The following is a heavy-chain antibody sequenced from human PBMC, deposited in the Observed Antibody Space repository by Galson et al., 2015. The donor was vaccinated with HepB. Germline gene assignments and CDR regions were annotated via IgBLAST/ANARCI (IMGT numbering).Heavy chain of an antibody. CDR2: IYSGGST. D-gene: IGHD3-22*01. V-gene: IGHV3-66*01. J-gene: IGHJ3*02. CDR3: ASPGIDSSGYYSYSDAFDI. CDR1: GFTVSSNY. Sequence: SLRLSCAASGFTVSSNYMSWVRQAPGKGLEWVSVIYSGGSTYYADSVKGRFTISRDNSKNTLYLQMNSLRAEDTAVYYCASPGIDSSGYYSYSDAFDIWGQGTMVTVSS.